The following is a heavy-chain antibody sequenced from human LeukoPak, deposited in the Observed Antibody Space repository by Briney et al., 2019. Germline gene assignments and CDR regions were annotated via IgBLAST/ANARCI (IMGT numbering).Heavy chain of an antibody. Sequence: GGSLRLSCAASGFTFSRSWMTWVRQAPGKGLEWVASINEEGSEIHYVDSVKGRFTISRDTAKDSLYLQMNSLTAEDTAMYYCVRAHHPGGWFDPWGQGTLVTVSS. CDR3: VRAHHPGGWFDP. CDR2: INEEGSEI. CDR1: GFTFSRSW. D-gene: IGHD3-10*01. J-gene: IGHJ5*02. V-gene: IGHV3-7*04.